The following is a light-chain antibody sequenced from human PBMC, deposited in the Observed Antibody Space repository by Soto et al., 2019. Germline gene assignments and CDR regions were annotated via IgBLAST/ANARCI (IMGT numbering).Light chain of an antibody. V-gene: IGKV3-20*01. CDR2: GAS. CDR3: QHSGSSPTWT. CDR1: QSISRSY. Sequence: EIVLTQSPATLSLSPGESATLSCRASQSISRSYLAWYQQKPGQAPRPLIFGASSRASDIPGRFSGSGSGTDFTLTISRLEPEDFAVYYCQHSGSSPTWTFGHGTKVEIK. J-gene: IGKJ1*01.